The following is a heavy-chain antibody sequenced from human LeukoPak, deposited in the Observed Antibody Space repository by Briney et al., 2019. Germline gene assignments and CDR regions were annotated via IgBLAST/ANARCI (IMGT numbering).Heavy chain of an antibody. CDR3: ARDLIEAAVNWFDP. CDR2: IYTSGST. J-gene: IGHJ5*02. Sequence: SETLSLTCTVSGGSISSYYWSWIRQPAGKGLEWIGRIYTSGSTNYNPSLKSRVTMSVDTSKNQFSLKLSSVTAADTAVYYCARDLIEAAVNWFDPWGQGTLVTVSS. CDR1: GGSISSYY. V-gene: IGHV4-4*07. D-gene: IGHD6-13*01.